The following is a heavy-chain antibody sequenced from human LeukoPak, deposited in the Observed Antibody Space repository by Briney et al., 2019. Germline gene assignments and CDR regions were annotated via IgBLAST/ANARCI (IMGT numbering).Heavy chain of an antibody. D-gene: IGHD6-19*01. Sequence: TGGSLRLPCAASGFTFSSYSMNWVRQARGKGLEWVSFISSSSYIYYADSVKGRFTISRDNAKNSLYLQMNSLRAEDTAVDYCARYIAVAGTDYWGQGTLVTVSS. CDR2: ISSSSYI. V-gene: IGHV3-21*01. J-gene: IGHJ4*02. CDR1: GFTFSSYS. CDR3: ARYIAVAGTDY.